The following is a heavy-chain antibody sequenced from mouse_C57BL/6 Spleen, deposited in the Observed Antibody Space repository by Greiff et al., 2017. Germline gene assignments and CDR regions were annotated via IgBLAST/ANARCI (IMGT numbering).Heavy chain of an antibody. CDR2: FYPGSGSI. D-gene: IGHD2-4*01. CDR1: GYTFTEYT. CDR3: ARHEGGIYYDYDDWYFDV. J-gene: IGHJ1*03. Sequence: VQLQQSGAELVKPGASVKLSCKASGYTFTEYTIHWVKQRSGQGLEWIGWFYPGSGSIKYNEKFKDKATLTADKSSSTVYMELSRLTSEDSAVXFCARHEGGIYYDYDDWYFDVWGTGTTVTVSS. V-gene: IGHV1-62-2*01.